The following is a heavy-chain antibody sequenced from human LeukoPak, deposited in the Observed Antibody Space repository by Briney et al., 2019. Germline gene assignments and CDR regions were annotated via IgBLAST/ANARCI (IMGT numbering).Heavy chain of an antibody. CDR1: GGSFSGYY. CDR3: AEGIPFDY. J-gene: IGHJ4*02. CDR2: INHSGST. Sequence: SETLSLTCAVYGGSFSGYYWSWIRQPPGKGLEWIGEINHSGSTNYNPSLKSRVTISVDTSKNQFSLKLSSVTAADTAVYYCAEGIPFDYWGQGTLVTVSS. D-gene: IGHD2-21*01. V-gene: IGHV4-34*01.